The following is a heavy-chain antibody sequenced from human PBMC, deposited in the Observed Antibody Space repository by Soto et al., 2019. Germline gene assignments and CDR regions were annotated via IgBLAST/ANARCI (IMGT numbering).Heavy chain of an antibody. CDR1: GYTFTGYY. CDR2: INPNSGGT. CDR3: ARVRESLYYYYGMDV. V-gene: IGHV1-2*02. J-gene: IGHJ6*02. Sequence: ASVKFSCKASGYTFTGYYMHWVRQAPGQGLEWMGWINPNSGGTNYAQKFQGRVTMTRDTSISTAYMELSRLRSVDTAVYYCARVRESLYYYYGMDVWGQGTTVTVS.